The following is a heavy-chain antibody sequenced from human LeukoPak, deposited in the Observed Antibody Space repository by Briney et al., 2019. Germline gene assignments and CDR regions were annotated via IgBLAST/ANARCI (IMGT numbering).Heavy chain of an antibody. D-gene: IGHD3-22*01. CDR2: ISSSGSTI. CDR3: ARELENYYDSSGHIFLAQPVDY. CDR1: GFTFSDYY. V-gene: IGHV3-11*01. J-gene: IGHJ4*02. Sequence: GGSLRLSCAASGFTFSDYYMSWIRQAPGKGLEWVSYISSSGSTIYYAASVEGRFTISRDNAKNSLYLQMTSLRAEDTAVYYCARELENYYDSSGHIFLAQPVDYWGQGTLVTVSS.